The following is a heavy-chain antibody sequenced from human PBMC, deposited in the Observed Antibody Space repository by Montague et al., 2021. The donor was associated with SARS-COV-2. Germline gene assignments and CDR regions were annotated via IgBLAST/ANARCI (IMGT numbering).Heavy chain of an antibody. D-gene: IGHD2-8*01. J-gene: IGHJ6*02. CDR2: IYYSGST. V-gene: IGHV4-59*01. Sequence: SETLSLTCTVSGGSISGYYWSWIRQPPGKGLERIGYIYYSGSTKYNHFLESRVTVSVDRSKNQVSLELSSVTAADTAVYYCARLIRSCTNGVCRTYYYYAIDVLGQGTTGTVSS. CDR1: GGSISGYY. CDR3: ARLIRSCTNGVCRTYYYYAIDV.